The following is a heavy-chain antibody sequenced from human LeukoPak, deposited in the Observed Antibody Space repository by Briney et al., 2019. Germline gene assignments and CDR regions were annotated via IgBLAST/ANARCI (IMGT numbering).Heavy chain of an antibody. CDR3: AKASGSVGYYYFDS. D-gene: IGHD3-22*01. Sequence: PGGSLRLSCAASGFTFSNYAMRWVRQAPGKGLEWVSAITGSGGSAYYTDSVTGRFTISRDSSKNTLYLQINSLRAEDTAVYYCAKASGSVGYYYFDSWGQGTLVTVSS. CDR1: GFTFSNYA. V-gene: IGHV3-23*01. J-gene: IGHJ4*02. CDR2: ITGSGGSA.